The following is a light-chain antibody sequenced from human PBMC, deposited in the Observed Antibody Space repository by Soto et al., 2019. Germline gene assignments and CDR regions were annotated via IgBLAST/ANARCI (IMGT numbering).Light chain of an antibody. CDR2: GAS. CDR3: QQADSYPPA. Sequence: DFEMTQSPATLSPSLGDRATISCRASQGISRYLAWFQQRPGKVPRRLVYGASSMESGVPARFSGSGSGTEFTLTISSLQSEDFATYFCQQADSYPPAFGQGTKVDI. CDR1: QGISRY. J-gene: IGKJ1*01. V-gene: IGKV1-17*03.